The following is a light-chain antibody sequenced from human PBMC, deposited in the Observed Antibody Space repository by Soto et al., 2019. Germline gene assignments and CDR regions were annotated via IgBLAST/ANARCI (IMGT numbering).Light chain of an antibody. J-gene: IGKJ2*01. CDR1: QSVGSSY. CDR2: GAS. Sequence: ENVLTQSPGTLSLSPGERATLSCRASQSVGSSYLAWYQQKPRQAPRLLIYGASSRATGIPDRFSGSGSGTDFTLTISRLEPEDFAVYYCQQYGSPPQTFGQGTKLGIK. CDR3: QQYGSPPQT. V-gene: IGKV3-20*01.